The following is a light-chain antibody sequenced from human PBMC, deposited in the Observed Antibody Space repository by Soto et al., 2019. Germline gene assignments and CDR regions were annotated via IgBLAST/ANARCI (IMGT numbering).Light chain of an antibody. CDR3: QSYDSSLSGYVV. Sequence: QSVLTQPPSVSGAPGQRVTISCTGSSSNIGAGYDVHWYQQLPGTAPKLLIYGNSNRPSGVPDRFSGSKSGTSASLAITGRQAEDEADYYGQSYDSSLSGYVVFGGGTQLTVL. CDR1: SSNIGAGYD. V-gene: IGLV1-40*01. J-gene: IGLJ2*01. CDR2: GNS.